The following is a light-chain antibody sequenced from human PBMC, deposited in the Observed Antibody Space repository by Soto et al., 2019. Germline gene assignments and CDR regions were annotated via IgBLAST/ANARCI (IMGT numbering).Light chain of an antibody. Sequence: IQLTQSPSSLSASVGDRVTITCRASQGISSALAWYQQKPGSPPNLLIYDASTLDTGVPLRFSGSGSGTGFTLTISSLQPEDLATYYCQLLDTYPPMYIFGQGTKLEIK. CDR2: DAS. J-gene: IGKJ2*01. CDR1: QGISSA. CDR3: QLLDTYPPMYI. V-gene: IGKV1-13*02.